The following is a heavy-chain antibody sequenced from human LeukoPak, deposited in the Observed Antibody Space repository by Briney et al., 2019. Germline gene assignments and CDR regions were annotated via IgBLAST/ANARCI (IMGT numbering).Heavy chain of an antibody. CDR3: ASHKSDSNGWYHFDY. Sequence: GGSLRLSCAASGLTFSSYAMSWVRQAPGKGLEWVSIIYNGGSTSYADSVKGRFTISGDSSTNTLYLQMNSLRVEDTAVYYCASHKSDSNGWYHFDYWGRGTLVTVSS. D-gene: IGHD6-19*01. CDR2: IYNGGST. CDR1: GLTFSSYA. J-gene: IGHJ4*02. V-gene: IGHV3-23*03.